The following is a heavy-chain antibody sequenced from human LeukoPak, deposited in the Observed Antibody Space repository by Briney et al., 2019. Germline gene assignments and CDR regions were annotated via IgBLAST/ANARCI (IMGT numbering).Heavy chain of an antibody. CDR2: IYHSGST. V-gene: IGHV4-38-2*02. CDR1: GYSISSGYY. D-gene: IGHD6-19*01. J-gene: IGHJ4*02. Sequence: SETLSLTCTVSGYSISSGYYWGWIRQPPGKGLEWIGSIYHSGSTYYNPSLKSRVTISVDTSKNQFSLKLSSVTAADTAVYYCARVPAVAGLYYFDYWGQGTLVTVSS. CDR3: ARVPAVAGLYYFDY.